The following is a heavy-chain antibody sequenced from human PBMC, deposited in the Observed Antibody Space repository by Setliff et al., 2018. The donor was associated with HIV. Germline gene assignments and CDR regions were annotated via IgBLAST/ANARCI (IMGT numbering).Heavy chain of an antibody. CDR2: INHSGST. CDR3: ARMYSGYDWSPAGARTRYFDY. CDR1: DSGTYY. D-gene: IGHD5-12*01. Sequence: SETLSLTCTVSDSGTYYWSWIRQPPGKGLEWIGGINHSGSTNYNPSLKSRVTISVDTSKSQFSLRLNSVTAADTAVYYCARMYSGYDWSPAGARTRYFDYWGQGTLVTVSS. V-gene: IGHV4-34*01. J-gene: IGHJ4*02.